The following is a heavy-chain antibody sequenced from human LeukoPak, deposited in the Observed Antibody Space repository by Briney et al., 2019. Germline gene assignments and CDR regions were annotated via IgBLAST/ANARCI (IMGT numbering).Heavy chain of an antibody. Sequence: GGTLRLFCAASGFPFSSYGMSWVRQAPGEGLEWVSGTTGSTRTTYYADSVKGRFTISRDNSKNTLYLQMNSLKTEDTAVYYCTRGSLGYCSSTSCYDPFDYWGQGTLVTVSS. J-gene: IGHJ4*02. D-gene: IGHD2-2*01. CDR1: GFPFSSYG. CDR3: TRGSLGYCSSTSCYDPFDY. CDR2: TTGSTRTT. V-gene: IGHV3-23*01.